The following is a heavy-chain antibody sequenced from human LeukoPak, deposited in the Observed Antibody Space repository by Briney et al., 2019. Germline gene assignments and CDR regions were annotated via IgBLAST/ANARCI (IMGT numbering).Heavy chain of an antibody. CDR1: GFTFGDSA. V-gene: IGHV3-49*03. D-gene: IGHD5-24*01. J-gene: IGHJ4*02. CDR2: IRRKVYGGTT. CDR3: ARDSGDSYVTFDY. Sequence: GGSLRLSCTASGFTFGDSAMSWFRQAPGKGLEWVGFIRRKVYGGTTEYAASVKGRFTISRDDSKSIAYLQMNSLKTEDTAVYYCARDSGDSYVTFDYWGQGSLVTVSS.